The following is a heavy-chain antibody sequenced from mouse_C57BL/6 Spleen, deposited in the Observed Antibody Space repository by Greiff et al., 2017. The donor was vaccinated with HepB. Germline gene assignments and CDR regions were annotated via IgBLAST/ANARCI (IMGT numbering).Heavy chain of an antibody. J-gene: IGHJ4*01. V-gene: IGHV1-80*01. CDR1: GYAFSSYW. CDR2: IYPGDGDT. CDR3: ARQNYMAMDY. Sequence: QVHVKQSGAELVKPGASVKISCKASGYAFSSYWMNWVKQRPGKGLEWIGQIYPGDGDTNYNGKFKGKATLTADKSSSTAYMQLSSLTSEDSAVYFCARQNYMAMDYWGQGTSVTVSS. D-gene: IGHD2-12*01.